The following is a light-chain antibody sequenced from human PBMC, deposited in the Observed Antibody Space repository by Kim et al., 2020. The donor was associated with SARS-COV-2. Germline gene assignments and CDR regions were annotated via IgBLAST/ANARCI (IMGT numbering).Light chain of an antibody. CDR1: NMRSYY. Sequence: RITCHGNNMRSYYARWHKQTPAKAPVLVIYGKNNRPSGIPDRFSGSRSGNTASLTITGAQAEDEADYSCNSRDSSGNHVVFGGGTQLTVL. V-gene: IGLV3-19*01. J-gene: IGLJ2*01. CDR2: GKN. CDR3: NSRDSSGNHVV.